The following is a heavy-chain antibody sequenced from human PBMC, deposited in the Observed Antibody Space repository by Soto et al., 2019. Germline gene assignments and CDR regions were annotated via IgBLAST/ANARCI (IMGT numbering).Heavy chain of an antibody. CDR1: GYTFTSYG. V-gene: IGHV1-18*04. J-gene: IGHJ6*02. Sequence: ASVKVSCKASGYTFTSYGISWVRQAPGQGLEWMGWISAYNGNTNYAQKLQGRVTMTTGTSTSTAYMELRSLRSDDTAVYYCASSSGWYFLYYYGMDVWGQGTTVTVSS. D-gene: IGHD6-19*01. CDR2: ISAYNGNT. CDR3: ASSSGWYFLYYYGMDV.